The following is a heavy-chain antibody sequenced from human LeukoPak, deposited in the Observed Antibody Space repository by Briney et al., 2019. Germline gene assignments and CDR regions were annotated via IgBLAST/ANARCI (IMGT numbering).Heavy chain of an antibody. CDR2: INHSGST. Sequence: SETLSLTCAVYGGSFSGYYWSWIRQPPGKGLEWIGEINHSGSTNYNPSLKSRVTISVDTSKNQFSLKLSSVTAADTAVYYYARAMGAVVPAAIGYWGQGTLVTVSS. D-gene: IGHD2-2*02. CDR3: ARAMGAVVPAAIGY. J-gene: IGHJ4*02. V-gene: IGHV4-34*01. CDR1: GGSFSGYY.